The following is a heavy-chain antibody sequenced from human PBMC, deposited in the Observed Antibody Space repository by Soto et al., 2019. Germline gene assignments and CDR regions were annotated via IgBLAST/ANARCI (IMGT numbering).Heavy chain of an antibody. CDR3: ARRYGPRAFDF. Sequence: KPSETLSLTCTVSGGPINSAQCYWSWIRQTPGKGLEWIGYIYPSGTTYYHPSLKSRVTISLDTSKRQFSLELNSVTAADTAVYYCARRYGPRAFDFWGQGTTVTVSS. D-gene: IGHD3-9*01. J-gene: IGHJ3*01. V-gene: IGHV4-30-4*01. CDR2: IYPSGTT. CDR1: GGPINSAQCY.